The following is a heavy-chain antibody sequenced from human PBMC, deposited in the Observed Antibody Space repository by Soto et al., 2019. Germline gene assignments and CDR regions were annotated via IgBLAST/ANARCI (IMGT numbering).Heavy chain of an antibody. J-gene: IGHJ4*02. Sequence: AENLSLTCTVSGGSISSSNWWSWVCQPPGKGLEWIGEIYHSGRTNYNPSLKSRLTISVDKSKNQFSLELSSVTAADTAVYYCARNDYSKYGTDYWGQGTLVTVSS. CDR2: IYHSGRT. V-gene: IGHV4-4*02. CDR1: GGSISSSNW. D-gene: IGHD4-4*01. CDR3: ARNDYSKYGTDY.